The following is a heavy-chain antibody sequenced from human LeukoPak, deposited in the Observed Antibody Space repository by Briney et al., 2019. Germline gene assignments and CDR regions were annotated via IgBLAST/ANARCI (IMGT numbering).Heavy chain of an antibody. CDR2: ISSSGSTI. CDR3: ARVLPGPYYYDSSGYGPFDY. V-gene: IGHV3-48*03. CDR1: GFTFSSYA. D-gene: IGHD3-22*01. Sequence: GGSLRLSCAASGFTFSSYAMSWVRQAPGKGLEWVSYISSSGSTIYYADSVKGRFTISRDNAKNSLYLQMNSLRAEDTAVYYCARVLPGPYYYDSSGYGPFDYWGQGTLVTVSS. J-gene: IGHJ4*02.